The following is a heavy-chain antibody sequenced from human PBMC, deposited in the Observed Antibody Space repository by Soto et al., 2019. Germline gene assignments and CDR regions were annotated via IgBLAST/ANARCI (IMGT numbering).Heavy chain of an antibody. CDR1: GFTFSDYY. Sequence: WESXRLSCAASGFTFSDYYMSLIRHAPGKGLELVSYISSSGSTIYYADSVKGRFTISRDNAKNSLYLQMNSLRAEDTAVYYCATPYYSTYKAHGLDIWGQGTMVTVSS. D-gene: IGHD4-4*01. V-gene: IGHV3-11*01. CDR3: ATPYYSTYKAHGLDI. CDR2: ISSSGSTI. J-gene: IGHJ3*02.